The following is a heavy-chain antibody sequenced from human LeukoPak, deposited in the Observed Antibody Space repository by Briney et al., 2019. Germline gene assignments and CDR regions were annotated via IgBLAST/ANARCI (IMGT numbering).Heavy chain of an antibody. Sequence: SETLSLTCTVSGGSVSSGSYYWSWIRQPPGKGLEWIGYIYYSGSTNYNPSLKSRVAISVDTSKNQFSLKLSSVTAADTAVYYCASGAAAGTNDYWGQGTLVTVSS. J-gene: IGHJ4*02. CDR3: ASGAAAGTNDY. CDR2: IYYSGST. V-gene: IGHV4-61*01. CDR1: GGSVSSGSYY. D-gene: IGHD6-13*01.